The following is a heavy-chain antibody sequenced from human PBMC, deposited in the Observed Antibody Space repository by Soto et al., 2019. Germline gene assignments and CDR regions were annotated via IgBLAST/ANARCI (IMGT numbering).Heavy chain of an antibody. V-gene: IGHV1-69*13. CDR2: IIPIFGTA. D-gene: IGHD2-15*01. J-gene: IGHJ4*02. Sequence: GASVKVSCKASGGTFSSYAISWVRQAPGQGLEWMGGIIPIFGTANYAQKFQGRVTITADESTSTAYMELSSLRSEDTAVYYCAREHCSGGSCYNYFDYWGQETLVTVSS. CDR1: GGTFSSYA. CDR3: AREHCSGGSCYNYFDY.